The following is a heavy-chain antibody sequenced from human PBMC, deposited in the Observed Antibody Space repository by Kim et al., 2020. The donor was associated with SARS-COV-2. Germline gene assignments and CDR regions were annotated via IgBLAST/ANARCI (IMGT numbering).Heavy chain of an antibody. CDR3: ARVGITMVRGVITAYGMDV. V-gene: IGHV3-33*01. D-gene: IGHD3-10*01. CDR2: IWYDGSNK. CDR1: GFTFSSYG. J-gene: IGHJ6*02. Sequence: GGSLRLSCAASGFTFSSYGMHWVRQAPGKGLEWVAVIWYDGSNKYYADSVKGRFTISRDNSKNTLYLQMNSLRAEDTAVYYCARVGITMVRGVITAYGMDVWGQGTTVTVSS.